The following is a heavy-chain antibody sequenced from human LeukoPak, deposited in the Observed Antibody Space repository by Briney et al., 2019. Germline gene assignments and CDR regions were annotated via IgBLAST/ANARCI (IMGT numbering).Heavy chain of an antibody. CDR2: ISNDASAT. CDR1: GLSFRKYF. Sequence: PGGSLRLSCAASGLSFRKYFMSWARQAPGKGLEWVATISNDASATTYGDSVWGRVTISRDNAQNSVFLQMHSLRAGDTAVYYCASSFTPYYYDVWGQGILVTVSS. D-gene: IGHD2-15*01. CDR3: ASSFTPYYYDV. V-gene: IGHV3-7*01. J-gene: IGHJ4*02.